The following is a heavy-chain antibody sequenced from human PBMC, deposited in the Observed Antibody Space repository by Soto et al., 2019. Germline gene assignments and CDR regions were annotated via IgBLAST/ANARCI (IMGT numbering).Heavy chain of an antibody. V-gene: IGHV4-31*03. CDR3: ARSAEAPSIFGVALPSFFDS. CDR1: GASISSDSSY. Sequence: VQLQESGPGLVKPSQTLSLTCTVSGASISSDSSYWSWIRQRPGMGLEWIGYIFYSGAFFYTPSLGCRVMILEDTSKNHFTLRLSSVTAADTAVYYCARSAEAPSIFGVALPSFFDSWGQGTQVTVSS. D-gene: IGHD3-3*01. CDR2: IFYSGAF. J-gene: IGHJ4*02.